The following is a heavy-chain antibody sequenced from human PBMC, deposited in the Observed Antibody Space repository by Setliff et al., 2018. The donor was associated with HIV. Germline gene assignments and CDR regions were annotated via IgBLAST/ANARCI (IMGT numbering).Heavy chain of an antibody. V-gene: IGHV7-4-1*02. Sequence: ASVKVSCKASGYTFTNYAINWVRQAPGQGLEWMGWINTNTGNPTYAQDFTGRFVFSMDTSVSTAYLQISSLGAEDTAVYYCARDPRPLTIFAVVATNFYYYMDVWGTGTTVTVSS. J-gene: IGHJ6*03. CDR1: GYTFTNYA. CDR3: ARDPRPLTIFAVVATNFYYYMDV. D-gene: IGHD3-3*01. CDR2: INTNTGNP.